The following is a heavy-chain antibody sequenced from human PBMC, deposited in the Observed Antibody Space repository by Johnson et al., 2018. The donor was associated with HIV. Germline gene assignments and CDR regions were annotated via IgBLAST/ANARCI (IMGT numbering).Heavy chain of an antibody. J-gene: IGHJ3*02. CDR3: ARGGSSGWDAFDI. CDR2: ISYDGSNK. CDR1: GFTFNSYG. Sequence: QVQLVESGGGVVQPGRSLRLSCAASGFTFNSYGMHWVRQAPGKGLEWVALISYDGSNKYYADSVKGRFTISRDNSKNTVYIQMNSLRAEDTAGYYCARGGSSGWDAFDIWGQGTMVTVSS. V-gene: IGHV3-30*03. D-gene: IGHD6-19*01.